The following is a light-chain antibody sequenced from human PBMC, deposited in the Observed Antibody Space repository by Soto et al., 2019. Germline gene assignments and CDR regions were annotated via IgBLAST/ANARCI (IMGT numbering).Light chain of an antibody. V-gene: IGKV3-15*01. Sequence: EIVMTQSPATLSVSPGERATLSCRASQSVSSNLAWYQQKPGQAPRLLIYGASTRATGIPARFSGSGSGTDFSLTIFSLQSEDFAVYYCQQYNNWSPYTFGQGTKLEIK. CDR1: QSVSSN. CDR2: GAS. J-gene: IGKJ2*01. CDR3: QQYNNWSPYT.